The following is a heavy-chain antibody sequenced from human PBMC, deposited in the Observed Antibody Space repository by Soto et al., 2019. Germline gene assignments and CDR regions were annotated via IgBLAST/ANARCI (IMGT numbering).Heavy chain of an antibody. CDR3: GRVYCTTTSCFLNGVDI. V-gene: IGHV4-38-2*01. CDR1: GYSISTGYS. CDR2: IDHSGNT. J-gene: IGHJ6*02. Sequence: PSETLSLTCAVSGYSISTGYSWVWIRQPPGKGLEWLGNIDHSGNTYYNPSLKSRITISIDTAKNHLSLNLASVTATDTAMYFCGRVYCTTTSCFLNGVDIWGQGTTVTVPS. D-gene: IGHD2-2*01.